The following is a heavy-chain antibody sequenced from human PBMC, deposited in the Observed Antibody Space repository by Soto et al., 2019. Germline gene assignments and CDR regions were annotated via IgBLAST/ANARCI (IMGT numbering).Heavy chain of an antibody. CDR3: ARNHLYYYYYGMDV. CDR1: GYTFTSYD. V-gene: IGHV1-8*01. Sequence: QVQLVQSGAEVKKPGASVKVSCKASGYTFTSYDINWVRQATGQGLEWMGWMNPNSGNTGYAQKFQGRVTMTRNTSISTAYMELSSLRSEDTAVDYCARNHLYYYYYGMDVWGQGTTVTVSS. CDR2: MNPNSGNT. J-gene: IGHJ6*02.